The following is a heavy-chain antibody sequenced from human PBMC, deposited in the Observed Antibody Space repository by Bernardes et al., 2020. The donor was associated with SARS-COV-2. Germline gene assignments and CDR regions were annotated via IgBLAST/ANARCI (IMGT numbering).Heavy chain of an antibody. Sequence: SETLSLTCTVSGGTISSYYRSWIRQPAGRGLEWIGRILTIGSTNYNPSLKSLVTMSVDTSKTQFSLKLSSLTTADTAVYYFASWSDYCGNSGDDAFDNWGQGTMVTVSA. CDR1: GGTISSYY. D-gene: IGHD4-17*01. V-gene: IGHV4-4*07. CDR3: ASWSDYCGNSGDDAFDN. J-gene: IGHJ3*02. CDR2: ILTIGST.